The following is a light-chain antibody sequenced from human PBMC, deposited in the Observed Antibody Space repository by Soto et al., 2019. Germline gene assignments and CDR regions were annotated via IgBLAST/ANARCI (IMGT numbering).Light chain of an antibody. J-gene: IGKJ1*01. CDR1: WNIGFY. Sequence: DVRVTQSPSTLSASVGDRVTLTCRAGWNIGFYLNWYQHRPGKAPRLLIYGASTLQTGVPSRFSGGGSGTDFTLTITSLQPEDFATYYCQQTFGSPWTFGQGTKVDIK. CDR2: GAS. CDR3: QQTFGSPWT. V-gene: IGKV1-39*01.